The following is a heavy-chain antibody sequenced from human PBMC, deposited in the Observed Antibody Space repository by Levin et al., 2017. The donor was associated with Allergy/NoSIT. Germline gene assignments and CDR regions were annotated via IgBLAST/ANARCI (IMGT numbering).Heavy chain of an antibody. CDR3: AKGAAYSYGYTRFDP. J-gene: IGHJ5*02. CDR2: ISWNRGSK. CDR1: GFTFDDYA. D-gene: IGHD5-18*01. Sequence: GGSLRLSCAASGFTFDDYAMHWVRQAPGKGLEWVSGISWNRGSKGYADSVKGRFTISRDNAKNSLYLQMNSLRAEDTALYYCAKGAAYSYGYTRFDPWGQGTLVTVSS. V-gene: IGHV3-9*01.